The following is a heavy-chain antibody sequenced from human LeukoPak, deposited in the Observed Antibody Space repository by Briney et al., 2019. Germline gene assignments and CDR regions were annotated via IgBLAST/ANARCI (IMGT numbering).Heavy chain of an antibody. J-gene: IGHJ6*02. Sequence: PSETLSLTCTVSVGSIIRGGYYWSWIRQCPGKGLEWIGYIYYTGSIYYTPSLKSRVTISIDTANNQFSLKLTSVTAADTAVYYCARVSPMQYYYGMDVWGQGTTVTVSS. CDR2: IYYTGSI. D-gene: IGHD2-2*01. CDR3: ARVSPMQYYYGMDV. CDR1: VGSIIRGGYY. V-gene: IGHV4-31*03.